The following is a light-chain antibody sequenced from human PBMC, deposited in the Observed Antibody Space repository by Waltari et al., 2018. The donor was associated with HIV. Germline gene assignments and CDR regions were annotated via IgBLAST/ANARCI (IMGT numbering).Light chain of an antibody. J-gene: IGLJ1*01. CDR2: DNN. CDR1: NTNIGNNY. V-gene: IGLV1-51*01. Sequence: QSVLTQPPSVSAAPRQKVTISCSGNNTNIGNNYVSWYQHLPGTAPTLLVYDNNRRPSGIPGLFSGSKSGTSATLGITVLQTGDEADYYCGAWDSSLTAYVFGSGTKVTVL. CDR3: GAWDSSLTAYV.